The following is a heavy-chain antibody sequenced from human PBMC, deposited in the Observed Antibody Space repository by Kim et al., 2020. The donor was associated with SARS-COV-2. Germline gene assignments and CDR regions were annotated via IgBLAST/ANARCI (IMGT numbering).Heavy chain of an antibody. CDR2: ISGSGGST. CDR1: GFTFSSYA. D-gene: IGHD1-26*01. CDR3: AKDPREWPVSGSYISHFDY. V-gene: IGHV3-23*01. Sequence: GGSLRLSCAASGFTFSSYAMSWVRQAPGKGLEWVSAISGSGGSTYYADSVKGRFTISRDNSKNTLYLQMNSLRAEDTAVYYCAKDPREWPVSGSYISHFDYWGQGTLVTVSS. J-gene: IGHJ4*02.